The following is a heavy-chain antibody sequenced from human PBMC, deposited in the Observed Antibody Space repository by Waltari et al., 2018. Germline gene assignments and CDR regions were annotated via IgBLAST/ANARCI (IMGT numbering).Heavy chain of an antibody. CDR3: ARPRYGFDY. Sequence: QVQLQESGPGLVKPSETLSLTCAVSGCSFSSYWWGWIRQPPGKGLEWIGSIYGSSGSTEYNPSLKSRATISRDTSKNQFSLKLSSVTAADTAVYYCARPRYGFDYWGQGVLVTVSS. CDR2: IYGSSGST. CDR1: GCSFSSYW. V-gene: IGHV4-38-2*01. D-gene: IGHD3-16*01. J-gene: IGHJ4*02.